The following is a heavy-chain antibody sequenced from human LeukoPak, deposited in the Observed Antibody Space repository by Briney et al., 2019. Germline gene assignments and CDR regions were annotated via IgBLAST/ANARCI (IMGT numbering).Heavy chain of an antibody. CDR2: LNGNGGSRT. D-gene: IGHD6-13*01. Sequence: PGGSLRLSCAASGFAFADYGMSWVRQAPGQGLEWVSGLNGNGGSRTGYADSVKGRFTISRDNAKTSPYLQMNSLRAEDTAVYYCARDSSSWYWITPDDAFDIWGQGTMVTVSS. J-gene: IGHJ3*02. CDR3: ARDSSSWYWITPDDAFDI. V-gene: IGHV3-20*04. CDR1: GFAFADYG.